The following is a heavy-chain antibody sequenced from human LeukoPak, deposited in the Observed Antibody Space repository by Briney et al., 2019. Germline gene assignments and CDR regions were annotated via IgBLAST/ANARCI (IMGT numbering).Heavy chain of an antibody. CDR2: IIPILGIA. CDR3: ARDSETYYYDSSGYSLDY. Sequence: GASVKVSCKASGGTFSSYGISWVRQAPGQGLEWMGRIIPILGIANYAQKFQGRVTITADKSTSTAYMELSSLRSEDTAVYYCARDSETYYYDSSGYSLDYWGQGTLVTVSS. CDR1: GGTFSSYG. D-gene: IGHD3-22*01. V-gene: IGHV1-69*04. J-gene: IGHJ4*02.